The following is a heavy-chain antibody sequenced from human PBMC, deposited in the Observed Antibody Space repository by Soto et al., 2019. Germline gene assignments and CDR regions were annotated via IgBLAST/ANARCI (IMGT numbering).Heavy chain of an antibody. J-gene: IGHJ6*02. V-gene: IGHV4-39*07. CDR3: ARVPDV. CDR1: GGSVSSNSYS. CDR2: IYSSENR. Sequence: SETLSLTCTVSGGSVSSNSYSWGWIRQSPGKGLEWIATIYSSENRYYNPSLLSRVTISVDRSKNQFSLKLSSVTAADTAVYYCARVPDVWGQGTTVTVSS.